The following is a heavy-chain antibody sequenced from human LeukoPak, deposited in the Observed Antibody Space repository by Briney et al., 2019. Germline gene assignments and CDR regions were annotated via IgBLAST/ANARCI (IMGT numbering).Heavy chain of an antibody. CDR3: AKALRGY. V-gene: IGHV3-30*18. CDR2: ISYDGSNK. Sequence: GRSLRLSCAASGFTFSSYGMHWVRQAPGKGLEWVAVISYDGSNKYYADSVKGRFTISRDNSKNTLYLQMNSLRAEDTAVYYCAKALRGYWGQGTLVTVSS. J-gene: IGHJ4*02. CDR1: GFTFSSYG.